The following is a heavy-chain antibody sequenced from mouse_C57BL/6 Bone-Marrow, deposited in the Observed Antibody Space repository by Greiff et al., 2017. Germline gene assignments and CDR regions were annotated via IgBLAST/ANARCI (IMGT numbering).Heavy chain of an antibody. V-gene: IGHV1-4*01. J-gene: IGHJ2*01. CDR2: INPSSGYT. Sequence: QVQLQQSGAELARPGASVKMSCKASGYTFTSYTMHWVKQRPGQGLEWIGYINPSSGYTKYNQKFKDKATLTADKSSSTAYMQLSSLTSADSAFYKYARTGALDYWGQGTTLTVSA. D-gene: IGHD3-1*01. CDR1: GYTFTSYT. CDR3: ARTGALDY.